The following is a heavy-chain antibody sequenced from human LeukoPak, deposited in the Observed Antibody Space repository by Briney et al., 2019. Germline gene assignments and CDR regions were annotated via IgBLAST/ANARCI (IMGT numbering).Heavy chain of an antibody. CDR3: ARLLYDYVWERGYYFDY. D-gene: IGHD3-16*01. Sequence: SETLSLNCAVYGGSFSGYYWSWIRQPPGKGLEWIGEINHSGSTNYNPSLKSRVTISVDTSKNQFSLKLSSVTAADTAVYYCARLLYDYVWERGYYFDYWGQGTLVTVSS. CDR2: INHSGST. CDR1: GGSFSGYY. J-gene: IGHJ4*02. V-gene: IGHV4-34*01.